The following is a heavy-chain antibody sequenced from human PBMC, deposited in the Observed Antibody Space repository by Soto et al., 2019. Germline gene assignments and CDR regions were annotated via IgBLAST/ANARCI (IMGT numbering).Heavy chain of an antibody. V-gene: IGHV4-59*01. CDR3: ERNRFWIAYCAH. J-gene: IGHJ4*02. CDR1: GGCISTYD. Sequence: SGTLSLACAICGGCISTYDWSWIWQPPGKGLEWIGYVYYSGNTNYNPSLKRRVTISIGTSKNQFSLSLTSVTAADTAVYYCERNRFWIAYCAHWVQGSQVPVS. CDR2: VYYSGNT. D-gene: IGHD3-3*01.